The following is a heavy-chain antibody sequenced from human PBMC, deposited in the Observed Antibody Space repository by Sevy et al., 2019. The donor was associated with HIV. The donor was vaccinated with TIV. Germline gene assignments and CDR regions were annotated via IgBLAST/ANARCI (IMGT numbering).Heavy chain of an antibody. D-gene: IGHD3-22*01. V-gene: IGHV3-23*01. CDR3: AKDIVILVGDAFDI. CDR2: ISGSGSGSGT. J-gene: IGHJ3*02. CDR1: GFTFSNYA. Sequence: GGSLRLSCTASGFTFSNYAMNWVRQAPGKGLEWVSGISGSGSGSGTYYADSVKGRFTVSIDNSKNTLYLQMNSLRAEDTAVYYCAKDIVILVGDAFDIWGQGTMVTVS.